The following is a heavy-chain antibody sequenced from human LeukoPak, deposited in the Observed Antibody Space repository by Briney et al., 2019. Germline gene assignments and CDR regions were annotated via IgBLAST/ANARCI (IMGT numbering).Heavy chain of an antibody. J-gene: IGHJ1*01. D-gene: IGHD6-13*01. V-gene: IGHV3-23*01. CDR2: ISGSGGST. CDR3: ARVPRFGSSWSEH. Sequence: PGGSLRLSCAASGFTFSSYAMSWVRQAPGKGLEWVSAISGSGGSTYYADSVKGRFTISRDNSKNTLYLQMNSLRAEDTAVYYCARVPRFGSSWSEHWGQGTLVTVSS. CDR1: GFTFSSYA.